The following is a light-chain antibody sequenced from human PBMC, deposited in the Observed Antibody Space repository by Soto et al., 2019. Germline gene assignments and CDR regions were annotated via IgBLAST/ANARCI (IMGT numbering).Light chain of an antibody. CDR2: DAS. J-gene: IGKJ1*01. CDR3: QQYNKWPT. Sequence: EIVMTQSPATLSVSPGERATLSCRASQGVSSRLAWYQQKPGQAPRLLIHDASTRATGIPARFSGGASGTEFTLTISSLQSEDFAVYYCQQYNKWPTFGQGTKVEIK. CDR1: QGVSSR. V-gene: IGKV3-15*01.